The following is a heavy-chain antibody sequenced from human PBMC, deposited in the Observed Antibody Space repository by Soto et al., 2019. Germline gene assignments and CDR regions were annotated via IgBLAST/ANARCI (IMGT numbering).Heavy chain of an antibody. J-gene: IGHJ4*02. CDR2: ISAYNGNT. CDR1: GYTFTSYG. D-gene: IGHD3-16*01. CDR3: ARDSRGGNIYYFDY. Sequence: XPVKVSSNASGYTFTSYGIIWVRQAPGQGLEWMGWISAYNGNTNYAQKLQGRVTMTTDTSTSTAYMELRSLRSDDTAVYYCARDSRGGNIYYFDYWGQGTLVTVSS. V-gene: IGHV1-18*01.